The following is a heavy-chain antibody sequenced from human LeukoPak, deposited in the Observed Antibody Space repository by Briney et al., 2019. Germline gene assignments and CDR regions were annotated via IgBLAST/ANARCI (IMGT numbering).Heavy chain of an antibody. J-gene: IGHJ5*02. CDR1: GYTFTGYY. Sequence: ASVKVSCKASGYTFTGYYMHWVRQAPGQGPEWMGWINPNSGGTNYAQKFQGRVTMTRDTSISTAYMELSRLRSDDTAVYYCAREGVDCSSTSCYILLPWGQGTLVTVSS. D-gene: IGHD2-2*02. CDR3: AREGVDCSSTSCYILLP. CDR2: INPNSGGT. V-gene: IGHV1-2*02.